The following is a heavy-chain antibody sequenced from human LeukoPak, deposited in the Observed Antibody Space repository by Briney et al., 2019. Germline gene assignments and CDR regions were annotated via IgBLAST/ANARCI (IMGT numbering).Heavy chain of an antibody. V-gene: IGHV1-2*02. J-gene: IGHJ4*02. CDR2: INPNSGDT. CDR1: GYTFTGYY. CDR3: VRVGPEILTGYLY. D-gene: IGHD3-9*01. Sequence: GASVKVSCKASGYTFTGYYVHWVRQAPGQGLEWMGWINPNSGDTNYAQKFQGRVTMTRDTSISTAYMELSRLRSDDTAVYYCVRVGPEILTGYLYWGQGTLVTVSS.